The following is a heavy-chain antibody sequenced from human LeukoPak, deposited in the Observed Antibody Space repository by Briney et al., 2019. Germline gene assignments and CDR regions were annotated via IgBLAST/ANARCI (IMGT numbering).Heavy chain of an antibody. CDR1: GYTFTSYD. CDR2: MNPNSGNT. J-gene: IGHJ4*02. CDR3: ARAEAAMGYFDY. D-gene: IGHD5-18*01. Sequence: GASVKVSCKASGYTFTSYDINWVRQATGQGLEWMGWMNPNSGNTGYAQKFQGRVTMTWNTSISTAYMELSSLRSEDTAVYYCARAEAAMGYFDYWGQGTLVTVSS. V-gene: IGHV1-8*01.